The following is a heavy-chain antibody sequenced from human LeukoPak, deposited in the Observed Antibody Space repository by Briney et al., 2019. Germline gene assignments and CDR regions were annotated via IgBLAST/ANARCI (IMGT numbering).Heavy chain of an antibody. V-gene: IGHV7-4-1*02. D-gene: IGHD3-10*01. J-gene: IGHJ4*02. CDR3: ARVLAMIRGAPFDY. Sequence: ASVKVSCKASGYTFTSYGMNWVRQAPGQGLEWMGWINTNTGNPTYAQDFTGRFVFSLDTSVSTAYPQISSLKAEDTAVYYCARVLAMIRGAPFDYWGQGTLVTVSS. CDR1: GYTFTSYG. CDR2: INTNTGNP.